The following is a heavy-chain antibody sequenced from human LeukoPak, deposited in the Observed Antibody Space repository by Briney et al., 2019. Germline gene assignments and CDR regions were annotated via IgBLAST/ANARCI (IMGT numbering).Heavy chain of an antibody. Sequence: PGGSLRLSCAASGFTFSSYSMNWVRQAPGKGLEWIAYIDSGTSTTSYADTVKGRFTISRDNAKNSLYLQMDSLRREDTALYYCAKSGKILGYWGQGTLVTVSS. V-gene: IGHV3-48*01. CDR2: IDSGTSTT. CDR3: AKSGKILGY. CDR1: GFTFSSYS. D-gene: IGHD1-26*01. J-gene: IGHJ4*02.